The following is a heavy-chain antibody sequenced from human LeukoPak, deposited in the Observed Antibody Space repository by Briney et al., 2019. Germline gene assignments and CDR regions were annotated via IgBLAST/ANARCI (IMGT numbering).Heavy chain of an antibody. CDR1: GYTFTGYY. J-gene: IGHJ4*02. CDR3: ARAMVRGVIITLNGLDY. CDR2: INPNSGGT. D-gene: IGHD3-10*01. Sequence: ASVTVSCTASGYTFTGYYMHWVRQAPGQGLEWMGWINPNSGGTNYAQKFQGRVTMTRDTSISTAYMELSRLRSDDTAVYYCARAMVRGVIITLNGLDYWGQGTLVTVSS. V-gene: IGHV1-2*02.